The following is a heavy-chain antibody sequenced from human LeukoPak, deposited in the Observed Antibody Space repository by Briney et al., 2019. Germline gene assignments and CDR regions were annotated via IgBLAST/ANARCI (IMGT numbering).Heavy chain of an antibody. Sequence: KPSETLSLTCAVYGGSFSGYYWSWIRQPPGKGLEWIGYIYYSGSTNYNPSLKSRVTISVDTSKNQFSLKLSSVTAADTAVYYCARHSPTDMLRYFDWLSSIDYWGQGTLVTVSS. J-gene: IGHJ4*02. D-gene: IGHD3-9*01. CDR2: IYYSGST. CDR3: ARHSPTDMLRYFDWLSSIDY. V-gene: IGHV4-59*08. CDR1: GGSFSGYY.